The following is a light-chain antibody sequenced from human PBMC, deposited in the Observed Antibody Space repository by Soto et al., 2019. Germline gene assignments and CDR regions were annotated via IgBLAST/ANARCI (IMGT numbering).Light chain of an antibody. Sequence: DLQMTQSPSSLSASVGDRVTITCQASQDITKYLNWFQQKPGKAPKVLIYDAANLETGVPSRFSGSRSGTDYTFTISSLQPEDIATYYWQQYDKLPLAFGQGTKLEIK. J-gene: IGKJ2*01. V-gene: IGKV1-33*01. CDR1: QDITKY. CDR3: QQYDKLPLA. CDR2: DAA.